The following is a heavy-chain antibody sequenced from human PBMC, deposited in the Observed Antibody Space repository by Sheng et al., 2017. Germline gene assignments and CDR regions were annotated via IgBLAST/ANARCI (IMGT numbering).Heavy chain of an antibody. CDR3: ARGSLWVSYYFDY. J-gene: IGHJ4*02. Sequence: QVQLQQWGAGLLKPSETLSLTCAVYGGSFSGYYWSWIRQPPGKGLEWIGEINHSGSTNYNPSLNESSHHISRHVQEPVLPRSSSSVTAADTAVYYCARGSLWVSYYFDYWGQGTLVTVSS. CDR1: GGSFSGYY. CDR2: INHSGST. V-gene: IGHV4-34*01. D-gene: IGHD3-16*01.